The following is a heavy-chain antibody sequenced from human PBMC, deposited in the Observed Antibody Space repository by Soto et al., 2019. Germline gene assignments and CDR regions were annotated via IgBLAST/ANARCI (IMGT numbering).Heavy chain of an antibody. J-gene: IGHJ6*04. CDR3: ARDLTTAASYYYYGMDV. CDR2: ISAYNGNT. D-gene: IGHD6-13*01. V-gene: IGHV1-18*01. CDR1: GYTFTSYG. Sequence: ASVKVSCKASGYTFTSYGISWVRQAPGQGLEWMGWISAYNGNTNYAQKLQGRVTMTTDTSTSTAYMELRSLRSDDTAVYYCARDLTTAASYYYYGMDVWGRGTTVTVSS.